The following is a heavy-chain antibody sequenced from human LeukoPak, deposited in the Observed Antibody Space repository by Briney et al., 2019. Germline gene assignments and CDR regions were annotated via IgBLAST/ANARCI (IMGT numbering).Heavy chain of an antibody. CDR2: IYNSGST. V-gene: IGHV4-59*01. CDR3: TKGGRRDILTY. D-gene: IGHD3-9*01. J-gene: IGHJ4*02. CDR1: GGSTSSYY. Sequence: SETLSLTCTVSGGSTSSYYWSWIRQPPGKGLEWIGYIYNSGSTNYNPSLKSRVTISVDTSKNQFSLKLTSVTAADTAVYYCTKGGRRDILTYWGQGILVTVSP.